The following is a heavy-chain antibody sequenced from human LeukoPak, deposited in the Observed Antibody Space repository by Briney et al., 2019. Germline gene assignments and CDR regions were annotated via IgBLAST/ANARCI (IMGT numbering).Heavy chain of an antibody. D-gene: IGHD6-13*01. CDR3: ARGVVAAPDTVDY. J-gene: IGHJ4*02. CDR1: GVYITNGLYF. CDR2: IYSNGDT. V-gene: IGHV4-61*02. Sequence: SETLSLTCTVSGVYITNGLYFWNWIRQPAGKGLEWIGRIYSNGDTNYNPSLKSRVTISQDRTRNQFSLKLSSLTAADTAVYYCARGVVAAPDTVDYWGQGTLVTVSS.